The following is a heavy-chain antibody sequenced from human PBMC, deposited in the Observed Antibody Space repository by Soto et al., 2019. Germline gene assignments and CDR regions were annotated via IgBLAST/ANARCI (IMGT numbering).Heavy chain of an antibody. V-gene: IGHV1-18*01. J-gene: IGHJ4*02. CDR3: ARTASPYYYDSSGYFLY. Sequence: ASVKVSCKASGYTFTSYGISWVRQAPGQGLEWMGWISAYNGNTNYAQKLQGRVTMTTDTSTSTAYMELRSLRSDDTAVYYCARTASPYYYDSSGYFLYWGKGTLVTVSS. CDR2: ISAYNGNT. CDR1: GYTFTSYG. D-gene: IGHD3-22*01.